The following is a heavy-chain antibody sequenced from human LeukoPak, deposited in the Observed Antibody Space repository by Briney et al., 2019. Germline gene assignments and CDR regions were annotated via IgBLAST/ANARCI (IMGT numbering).Heavy chain of an antibody. CDR3: ASLGWYGGVFDY. Sequence: PSETLSLTATVSGGSISSSYWSWIRQPPGKGLEWIGYIYYSGSTNYNPSLKSRVTISVDTSKNQFSLKLSSVTAADTAVYYCASLGWYGGVFDYWGQGTLVTVSS. J-gene: IGHJ4*02. D-gene: IGHD6-19*01. CDR1: GGSISSSY. CDR2: IYYSGST. V-gene: IGHV4-59*08.